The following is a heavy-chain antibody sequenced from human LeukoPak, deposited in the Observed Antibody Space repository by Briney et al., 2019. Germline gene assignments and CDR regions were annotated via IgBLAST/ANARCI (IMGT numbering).Heavy chain of an antibody. J-gene: IGHJ4*02. CDR3: ARPYYYDSSGYYDY. Sequence: PGGSLRLSCAASGFTFSSYGMHWVRQAPGKGLEWVAVISYDGSNKYYADSVKGRFTISRDNSKNTLYLQMNSLRAEDTAVYYCARPYYYDSSGYYDYWGQGTLVTVSS. D-gene: IGHD3-22*01. V-gene: IGHV3-30*03. CDR1: GFTFSSYG. CDR2: ISYDGSNK.